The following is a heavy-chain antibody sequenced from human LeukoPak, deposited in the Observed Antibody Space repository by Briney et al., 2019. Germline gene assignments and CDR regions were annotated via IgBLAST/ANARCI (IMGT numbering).Heavy chain of an antibody. CDR1: GFTFSSYS. CDR3: AKGRELPDY. J-gene: IGHJ4*02. Sequence: GGSLRLSCAASGFTFSSYSMNWVRQAPGKGLEWVSYISSSSSTIYYADSVKGRFTISRDNAKNSLYLQMNSLRAEDTAVYYCAKGRELPDYWGQGTLVTVSS. D-gene: IGHD1-26*01. V-gene: IGHV3-48*01. CDR2: ISSSSSTI.